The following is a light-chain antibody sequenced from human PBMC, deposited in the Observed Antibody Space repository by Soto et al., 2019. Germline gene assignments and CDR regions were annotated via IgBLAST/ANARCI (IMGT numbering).Light chain of an antibody. J-gene: IGKJ4*01. CDR2: AAS. CDR1: QGISSW. Sequence: DIQMTQSPSSVFASVGDRVTITCRASQGISSWLAWFQQKPGEPPRLLIYAASSLHTGVPSRFSGSGSGTDFTLTISSLQPEDFATYYCQQGNSFPLTFGGGTKVESK. V-gene: IGKV1-12*01. CDR3: QQGNSFPLT.